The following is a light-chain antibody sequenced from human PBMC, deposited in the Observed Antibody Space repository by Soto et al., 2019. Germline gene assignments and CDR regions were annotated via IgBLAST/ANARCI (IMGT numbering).Light chain of an antibody. CDR1: SSDVGSSNL. J-gene: IGLJ1*01. V-gene: IGLV2-23*01. Sequence: QSVLTQPASVSGSPGQSITISCTGTSSDVGSSNLVSWYQQYPGKVPKLIIYEGSRRPSGVSGRFSGSKSGNTASLTISGLQAEDEADYYCCSFASSSTFYVFGTGTKVTV. CDR3: CSFASSSTFYV. CDR2: EGS.